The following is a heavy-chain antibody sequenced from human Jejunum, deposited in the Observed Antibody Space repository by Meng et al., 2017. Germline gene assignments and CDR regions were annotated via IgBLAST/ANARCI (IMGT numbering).Heavy chain of an antibody. J-gene: IGHJ4*02. V-gene: IGHV4-61*10. CDR3: ARMAGYSGYGEFDY. CDR2: INHSGST. Sequence: SETLSLTCTVSGGSISSGSYYWSWIRQPAGKGLEWIGEINHSGSTNYNPSLESRATISVDTSQNNLSLKLSSVTAADSAVYYCARMAGYSGYGEFDYWGQGTLVTVSS. D-gene: IGHD5-12*01. CDR1: GGSISSGSYY.